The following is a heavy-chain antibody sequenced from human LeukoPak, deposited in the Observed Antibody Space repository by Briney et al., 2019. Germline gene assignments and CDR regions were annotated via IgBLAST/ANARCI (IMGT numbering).Heavy chain of an antibody. J-gene: IGHJ4*02. CDR2: IIPIFGTA. CDR1: GGTFSSYA. Sequence: SVKVSCKASGGTFSSYAISWVRQAPGQGLEWMGGIIPIFGTANYAQRFQGRVTITADESTSTAYMELSSLRSEDTAVYYCARELGYCSSTSSPCWDYWGQGTLVTVSS. D-gene: IGHD2-2*01. V-gene: IGHV1-69*01. CDR3: ARELGYCSSTSSPCWDY.